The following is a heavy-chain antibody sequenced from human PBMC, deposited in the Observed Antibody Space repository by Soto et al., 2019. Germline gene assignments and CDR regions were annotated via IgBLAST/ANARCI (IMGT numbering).Heavy chain of an antibody. CDR2: ISGSGAIT. CDR1: GFNFSNYV. D-gene: IGHD3-10*01. CDR3: AKHHYSTWGSYYTDNWFDP. V-gene: IGHV3-23*01. Sequence: VGSLRLSCVASGFNFSNYVMSWVSQAPGKGLEWVSAISGSGAITYYADSVGGRFTVSRDNSKKMLYLQVNSLRAEDTAVYYCAKHHYSTWGSYYTDNWFDPWGQGTLVTVSS. J-gene: IGHJ5*02.